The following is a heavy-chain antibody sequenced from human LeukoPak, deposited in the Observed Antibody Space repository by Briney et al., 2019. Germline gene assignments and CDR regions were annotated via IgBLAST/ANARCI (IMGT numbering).Heavy chain of an antibody. J-gene: IGHJ4*02. CDR3: ARLTEIVVVPAADY. V-gene: IGHV4-39*01. CDR1: GGSISSSSYY. D-gene: IGHD2-2*01. Sequence: SETLSLTCTVSGGSISSSSYYWGWIRQPQGKGLEWIVSIYYSGSTYYNPSLKSRVTISVNTEKKQYSLKLSSVTAADTAVYYCARLTEIVVVPAADYWGQGTLVTVSS. CDR2: IYYSGST.